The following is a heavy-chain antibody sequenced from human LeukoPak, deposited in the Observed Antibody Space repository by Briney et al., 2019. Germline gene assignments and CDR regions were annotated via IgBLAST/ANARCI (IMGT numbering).Heavy chain of an antibody. J-gene: IGHJ6*02. CDR2: INPSNGDT. V-gene: IGHV1-2*02. Sequence: GASVKVSCTASGYTFTGSRMQWARQAPGQGLEWMGWINPSNGDTNSEQKFQGRVTMARDTSISTVYMELSRLTSDDTAVYYCARSWYGMDVWGQGTTVIVSS. CDR1: GYTFTGSR. D-gene: IGHD6-13*01. CDR3: ARSWYGMDV.